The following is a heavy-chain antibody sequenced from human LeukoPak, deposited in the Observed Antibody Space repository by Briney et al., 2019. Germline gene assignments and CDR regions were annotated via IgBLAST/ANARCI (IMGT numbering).Heavy chain of an antibody. CDR1: GYTFTSYG. D-gene: IGHD3-10*01. CDR3: ARDLGWGTMVRGVISSVDY. CDR2: ISAYNGNT. V-gene: IGHV1-18*01. J-gene: IGHJ4*02. Sequence: WASVNVSCKASGYTFTSYGISWVRQAPGQGLEWMGWISAYNGNTDYAQKLQGRVTMTTDTSTSTAYMELRSLRSDDTAVYYCARDLGWGTMVRGVISSVDYWGQGTLVTVSS.